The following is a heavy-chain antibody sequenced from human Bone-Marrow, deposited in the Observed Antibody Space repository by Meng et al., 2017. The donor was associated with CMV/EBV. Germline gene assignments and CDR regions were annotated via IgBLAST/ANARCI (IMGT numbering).Heavy chain of an antibody. J-gene: IGHJ4*02. CDR1: GFTVSSNEM. CDR3: AAGGYYYFDY. D-gene: IGHD3-22*01. CDR2: IYYSGST. Sequence: GSLRLSCAASGFTVSSNEMSWVRQAPGKGLEWIGSIYYSGSTYYNPSLKSRVTISVDTSKNQFSLKLSSVTAADTAVYYCAAGGYYYFDYWGQGTLVTVSS. V-gene: IGHV4-39*07.